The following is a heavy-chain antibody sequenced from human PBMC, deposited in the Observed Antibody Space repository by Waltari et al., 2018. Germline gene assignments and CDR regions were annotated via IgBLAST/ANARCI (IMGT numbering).Heavy chain of an antibody. D-gene: IGHD2-8*01. Sequence: VRLDQWGTELVEPWETLSLTCAVYEASFSAVFWSWVRQAPGKGLEWIGEISHGVNTNYDPALNGRLFKSGVPSKNQVSLKLGSVTAGGTAVEYCAVLSGHRGYRWYFDLWGRGTLVTVSS. CDR3: AVLSGHRGYRWYFDL. CDR1: EASFSAVF. J-gene: IGHJ2*01. CDR2: ISHGVNT. V-gene: IGHV4-34*01.